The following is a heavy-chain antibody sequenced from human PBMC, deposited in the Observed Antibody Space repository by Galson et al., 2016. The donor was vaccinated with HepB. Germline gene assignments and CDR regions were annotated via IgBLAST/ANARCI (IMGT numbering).Heavy chain of an antibody. D-gene: IGHD5/OR15-5a*01. CDR2: INTNSGGT. V-gene: IGHV1-2*06. CDR3: ATQLVSGSVS. CDR1: GNTFTDY. J-gene: IGHJ5*02. Sequence: SVKVSCKASGNTFTDYVSWVRQAPGQGLEWMGRINTNSGGTNYALAFHGRITLTRDTATRTLYMKLRTLRSDETAVYYCATQLVSGSVSWGQGTLVVVSS.